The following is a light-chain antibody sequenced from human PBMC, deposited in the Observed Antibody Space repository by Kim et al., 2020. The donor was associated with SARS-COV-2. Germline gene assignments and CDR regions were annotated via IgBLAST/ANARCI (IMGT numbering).Light chain of an antibody. Sequence: DIQMTQSPPSLSASVGDRVTITCRASQGIRNHLAWYQQKPGKVPKLLIYTASTLVSGVPSRFGGSGSGTDFSLTISSLQPEDVATYYCQKNISALQTLVEGTKMDIK. J-gene: IGKJ4*01. CDR3: QKNISALQT. CDR1: QGIRNH. V-gene: IGKV1-27*01. CDR2: TAS.